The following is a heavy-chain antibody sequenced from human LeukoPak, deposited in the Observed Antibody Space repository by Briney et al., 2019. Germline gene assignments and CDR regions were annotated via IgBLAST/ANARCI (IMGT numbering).Heavy chain of an antibody. D-gene: IGHD2-2*01. V-gene: IGHV3-23*01. Sequence: GGSLRLSCGASGFTFSSYAMNWVRQAPGKGLEWVSGISVSGTTTYYADSVKGRFTISRDNSENTLFLQMNSLRAEDTAVYYCAKAGYCSSTTCYGFDPWGQGTLVTVSS. CDR1: GFTFSSYA. J-gene: IGHJ5*02. CDR2: ISVSGTTT. CDR3: AKAGYCSSTTCYGFDP.